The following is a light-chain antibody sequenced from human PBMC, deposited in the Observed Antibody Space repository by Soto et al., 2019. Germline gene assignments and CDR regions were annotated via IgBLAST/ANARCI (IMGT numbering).Light chain of an antibody. CDR3: QQYNSYSWT. V-gene: IGKV1-13*02. CDR2: DAS. Sequence: AIQLTQSPSSLSASVGDRVTITCRASQDISSLFAWYQQRPGNPPKLLIYDASSLESGVPSRFSGSGSGTDFTLTISSLQPDDSATYYCQQYNSYSWTFGQGTKVDIK. J-gene: IGKJ1*01. CDR1: QDISSL.